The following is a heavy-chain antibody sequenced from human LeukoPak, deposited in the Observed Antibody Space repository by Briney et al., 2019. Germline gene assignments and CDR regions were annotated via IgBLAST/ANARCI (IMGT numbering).Heavy chain of an antibody. CDR3: VIGDYIFPPRLYGMDV. J-gene: IGHJ6*02. CDR2: TWYDGSNK. Sequence: GGSLRLSCAASGFTFSSYGMHRVRQAPGKGLEWVAVTWYDGSNKYYADSVKGRFTISRDNSKNTLYLQMNSLRAEDTAVYYSVIGDYIFPPRLYGMDVWGQGTTVTVSS. D-gene: IGHD4-17*01. CDR1: GFTFSSYG. V-gene: IGHV3-33*01.